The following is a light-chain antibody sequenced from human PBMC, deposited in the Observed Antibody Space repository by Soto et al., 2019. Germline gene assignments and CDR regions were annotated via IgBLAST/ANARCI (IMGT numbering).Light chain of an antibody. V-gene: IGLV1-47*01. CDR2: TNN. CDR1: SSNIGSGS. CDR3: AAWDDSLSGPV. Sequence: QSVLTQPPSASGTPGQGVTISCSGGSSNIGSGSVCWYQQFPGTAPKLLICTNNQRPSGVPDRFSGSKSGTSAALAISGLRSEDEADYYCAAWDDSLSGPVFGTGTQLTVL. J-gene: IGLJ1*01.